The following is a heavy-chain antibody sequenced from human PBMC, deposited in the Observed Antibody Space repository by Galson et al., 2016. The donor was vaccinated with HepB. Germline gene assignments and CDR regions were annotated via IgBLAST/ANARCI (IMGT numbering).Heavy chain of an antibody. V-gene: IGHV3-11*01. CDR2: ISRSGDMI. Sequence: SLRLSCAASGLSFSDYYMSWIRQAPGKRLEWVAYISRSGDMIYYADSVKGRFTISRDNARTSLYLQMSSLRADDTALYYCATSRAVRSGYVGAFDSWGQGTVVTVSS. D-gene: IGHD3-3*01. J-gene: IGHJ4*02. CDR3: ATSRAVRSGYVGAFDS. CDR1: GLSFSDYY.